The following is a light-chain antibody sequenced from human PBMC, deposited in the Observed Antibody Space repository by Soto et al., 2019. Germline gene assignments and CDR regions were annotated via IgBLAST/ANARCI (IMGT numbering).Light chain of an antibody. CDR2: DAS. V-gene: IGKV3-20*01. CDR3: QQYGSSPLT. CDR1: QGVSASS. J-gene: IGKJ4*01. Sequence: EIVLTQSPGTLSLSPGERATLSCRASQGVSASSLAWYQQKPGQAPRLLIYDASSRATGIPDRFSGSGSGTDFTLTISRLEPDDFAVYYCQQYGSSPLTFGGGTKVEIK.